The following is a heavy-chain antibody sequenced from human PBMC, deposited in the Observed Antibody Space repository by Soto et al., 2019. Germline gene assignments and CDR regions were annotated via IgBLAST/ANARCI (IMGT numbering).Heavy chain of an antibody. CDR3: ARDGYDRSGSPYPDY. D-gene: IGHD3-10*01. V-gene: IGHV4-59*01. J-gene: IGHJ4*02. CDR2: IYYLGST. CDR1: GGSMSECF. Sequence: SETLSHTYSVSGGSMSECFWSWIRQSPGQGLEWIGYIYYLGSTDYNPSLKSRVTISVDTSKRQFSLRLNSVTAADKAVYYWARDGYDRSGSPYPDYWGLVTQVNV.